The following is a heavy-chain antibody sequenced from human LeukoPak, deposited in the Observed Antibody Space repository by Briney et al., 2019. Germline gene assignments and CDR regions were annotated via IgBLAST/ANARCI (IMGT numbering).Heavy chain of an antibody. J-gene: IGHJ4*02. V-gene: IGHV1-69*13. D-gene: IGHD1-7*01. CDR1: GGTISSYA. CDR3: ARGEAGTTDF. Sequence: ASLKLSCTASGGTISSYAISWVRQAPGQGHEWMGGIFPMYGATNFAQKFQGRLTITADDSTRTAYMELSGLTADDTAVYFCARGEAGTTDFWGQGTLVTVSS. CDR2: IFPMYGAT.